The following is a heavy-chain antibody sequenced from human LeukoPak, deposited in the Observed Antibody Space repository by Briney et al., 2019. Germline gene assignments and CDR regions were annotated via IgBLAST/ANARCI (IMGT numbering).Heavy chain of an antibody. V-gene: IGHV5-51*01. CDR1: GYSFTSSW. CDR3: ARQPGAGWFDP. CDR2: INPGDSDT. D-gene: IGHD3-10*01. J-gene: IGHJ5*02. Sequence: GESLKISCQASGYSFTSSWIGWARQMPGKGLEWMAIINPGDSDTRYSPFFQGQVTISADKSISTVYLQWGSLKASDTAKYYCARQPGAGWFDPWGQGTLVTVSS.